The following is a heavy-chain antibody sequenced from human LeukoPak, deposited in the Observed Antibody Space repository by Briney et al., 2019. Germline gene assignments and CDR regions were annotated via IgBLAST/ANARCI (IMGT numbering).Heavy chain of an antibody. D-gene: IGHD6-13*01. CDR2: IYYSGST. V-gene: IGHV4-61*10. Sequence: SQTLSLTCTVSGGSISSGSYYWSWIRQPAGKGLEWIGYIYYSGSTNYNPSLKSRVTISVDTSKNQFSLKLSSVTAADTAVYYCARVEGQQLANWFDPWGQGTLVTVSS. CDR1: GGSISSGSYY. CDR3: ARVEGQQLANWFDP. J-gene: IGHJ5*02.